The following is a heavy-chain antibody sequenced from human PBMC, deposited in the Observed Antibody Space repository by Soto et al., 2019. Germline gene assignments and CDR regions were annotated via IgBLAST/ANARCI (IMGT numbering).Heavy chain of an antibody. CDR2: MFYSGST. D-gene: IGHD2-21*02. V-gene: IGHV4-39*01. CDR1: GGSVSSRTYY. CDR3: ARHLWRVTPPNWLDP. J-gene: IGHJ5*02. Sequence: QLQLQESGPGLVKPSETLSLTCSVSGGSVSSRTYYWGWIRQPPGKGLEWIGSMFYSGSTYYNPSLRSRVTISVDTSKNQFSLKLNSVTAADTAVYYCARHLWRVTPPNWLDPWGQGTLVTVSS.